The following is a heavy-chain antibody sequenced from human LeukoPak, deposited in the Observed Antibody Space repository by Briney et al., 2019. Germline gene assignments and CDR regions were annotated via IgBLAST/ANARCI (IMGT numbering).Heavy chain of an antibody. Sequence: GGSLRLPCAASGFTFSDYYMSWIRQAPGKGLEWVSYISSSGSTIYYADSVKGRFTISRDNAKNSLYLQMNSLRAEDTAVYYCARGFWSGSDAFDIWGQGTMVTVSS. CDR3: ARGFWSGSDAFDI. CDR2: ISSSGSTI. D-gene: IGHD3-3*01. CDR1: GFTFSDYY. J-gene: IGHJ3*02. V-gene: IGHV3-11*04.